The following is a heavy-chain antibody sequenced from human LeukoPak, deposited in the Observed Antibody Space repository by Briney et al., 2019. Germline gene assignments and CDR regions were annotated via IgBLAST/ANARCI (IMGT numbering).Heavy chain of an antibody. CDR3: VRDGEGVAISVNYWFDP. CDR2: ISANNANT. CDR1: GDTFISYG. D-gene: IGHD3-10*01. V-gene: IGHV1-18*01. J-gene: IGHJ5*02. Sequence: ASVKVSCKASGDTFISYGICWVRQAPGQGLEWMGWISANNANTNYAQKLQGRVTMTRDTSTSTAYMELRGLTSDDTAVYYCVRDGEGVAISVNYWFDPWGQGTLVTVSS.